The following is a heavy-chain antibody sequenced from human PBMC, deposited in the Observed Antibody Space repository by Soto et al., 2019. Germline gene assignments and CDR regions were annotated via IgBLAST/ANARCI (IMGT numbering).Heavy chain of an antibody. Sequence: PGGSXRLSCAASGFTFSSYGMHWVRKAPGKGLEWVAVIWYGGSNKYYADSVKGRFTISRDNSKNTLYLQMNSLRAEDTAVYYCARTSGCRSSSCHEDYYYYYGMDVWGQGTTVTVSS. D-gene: IGHD6-13*01. CDR3: ARTSGCRSSSCHEDYYYYYGMDV. V-gene: IGHV3-33*01. CDR2: IWYGGSNK. CDR1: GFTFSSYG. J-gene: IGHJ6*02.